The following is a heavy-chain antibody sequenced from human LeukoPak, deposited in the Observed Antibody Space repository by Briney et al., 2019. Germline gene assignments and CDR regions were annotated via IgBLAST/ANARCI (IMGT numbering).Heavy chain of an antibody. CDR3: ARDRFGDGYNSLDY. CDR2: IYHSESA. V-gene: IGHV4-38-2*02. D-gene: IGHD5-24*01. J-gene: IGHJ4*02. CDR1: GYSISSGYY. Sequence: SETLSFTCTVSGYSISSGYYWGWIRQPPGKGLEWIGSIYHSESADYNPSLKSRVTISVDTSKNQFSLKLSSVTAADTAVYYCARDRFGDGYNSLDYWGQGTLVTVSS.